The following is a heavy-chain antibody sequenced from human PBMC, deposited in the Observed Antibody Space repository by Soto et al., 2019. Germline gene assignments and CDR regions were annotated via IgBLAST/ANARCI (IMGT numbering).Heavy chain of an antibody. CDR2: INKDGSEK. Sequence: VQLVESGVGSVQPGGSLRLSCAASGFTFSSGYTFSSFGMSWVRQPPGKGLEWVANINKDGSEKYYMDSVKGRFTISRDNAKNSLYLQMDSLRADDTAIYYCVIDRPVEPWFSYWGQGTLVTAPS. J-gene: IGHJ4*02. V-gene: IGHV3-7*03. CDR3: VIDRPVEPWFSY. D-gene: IGHD2-15*01. CDR1: GFTFSSGYTFSSFG.